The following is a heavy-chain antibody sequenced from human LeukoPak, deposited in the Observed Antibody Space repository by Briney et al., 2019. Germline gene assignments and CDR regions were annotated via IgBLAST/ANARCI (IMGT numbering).Heavy chain of an antibody. J-gene: IGHJ3*02. CDR3: ARPRIAVAGTAPYAFDI. CDR1: GFTFSRYA. CDR2: ISYDGSNK. D-gene: IGHD6-19*01. V-gene: IGHV3-30-3*01. Sequence: PGGSLRLSWAASGFTFSRYAMHWVRQAPGKGLEWVAVISYDGSNKYYADSVKGRFTISRDNSKNTLYLQMNSLRAEDTAVYYCARPRIAVAGTAPYAFDIWGQGTMVTVSS.